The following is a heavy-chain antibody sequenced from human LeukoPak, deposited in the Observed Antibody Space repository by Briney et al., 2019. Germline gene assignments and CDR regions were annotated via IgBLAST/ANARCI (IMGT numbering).Heavy chain of an antibody. CDR3: ARGLLSGAVAGYCYYGMDV. CDR2: INPSGGST. Sequence: GASVKVSCKASGYTSTSYYMHWVRQAPGQGLEWMGIINPSGGSTSYAQKFQGRVTMTRDTSTSTVYMELSSLRSEDTAVYYCARGLLSGAVAGYCYYGMDVWGQGTTVTVSS. CDR1: GYTSTSYY. V-gene: IGHV1-46*01. D-gene: IGHD6-19*01. J-gene: IGHJ6*02.